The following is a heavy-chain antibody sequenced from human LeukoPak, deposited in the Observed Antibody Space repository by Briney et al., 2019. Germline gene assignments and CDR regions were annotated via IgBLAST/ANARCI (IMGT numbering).Heavy chain of an antibody. V-gene: IGHV1-3*01. Sequence: ASVKVSCKASGYTFTSYAMHWVRQAPGQRLEWMGGINAGNGNTKYSQTFQGRVTITRDTSASTAYMELSSLRSEDTAVYYCARDYYGSGSSYLSYYFDYWGQGTLVTVSS. CDR2: INAGNGNT. D-gene: IGHD3-10*01. CDR1: GYTFTSYA. J-gene: IGHJ4*02. CDR3: ARDYYGSGSSYLSYYFDY.